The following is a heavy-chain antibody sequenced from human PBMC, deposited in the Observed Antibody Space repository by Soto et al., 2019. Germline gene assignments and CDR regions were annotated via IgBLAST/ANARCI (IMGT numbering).Heavy chain of an antibody. CDR1: GFTFSSYW. CDR2: INSDGSST. V-gene: IGHV3-74*01. Sequence: GGSLRLSCAASGFTFSSYWMHWVRQAPGKGLVWVSRINSDGSSTSYADSVKGRFTISRDNAKNTLYLQMNSLRAEDTAVYYCARSPNKGYSSSWSYFDYWGQGTLVTVSS. D-gene: IGHD6-13*01. CDR3: ARSPNKGYSSSWSYFDY. J-gene: IGHJ4*02.